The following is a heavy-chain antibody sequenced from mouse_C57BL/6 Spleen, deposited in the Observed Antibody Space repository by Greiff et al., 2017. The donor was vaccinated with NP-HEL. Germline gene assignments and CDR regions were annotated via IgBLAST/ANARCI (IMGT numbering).Heavy chain of an antibody. D-gene: IGHD2-5*01. Sequence: EVKLVESGGGLVKPGGSLKLSCAASGFTFSSYAMSWVRQTPEKRLEWVATISDGGSYTYYPDNVKGRFTISRDNAKNNLYLQMSHLKSEDTAMYYCARDCYSNFLYYFDYWGQGTTLTVSP. V-gene: IGHV5-4*01. CDR1: GFTFSSYA. J-gene: IGHJ2*01. CDR2: ISDGGSYT. CDR3: ARDCYSNFLYYFDY.